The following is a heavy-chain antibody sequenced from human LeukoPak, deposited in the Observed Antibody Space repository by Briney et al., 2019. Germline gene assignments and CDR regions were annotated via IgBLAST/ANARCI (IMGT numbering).Heavy chain of an antibody. D-gene: IGHD5-24*01. CDR3: ASRLMVEMSTYFDY. V-gene: IGHV1-69*13. Sequence: ASVKGSCKASGYTFTGYYMHWVRKAPGQGLEWMGGISHIFGSANYAQKFQGRVTITADESTTTAYMELSSLRSEDTAMYYCASRLMVEMSTYFDYWGQGTLVTVSS. CDR1: GYTFTGYY. CDR2: ISHIFGSA. J-gene: IGHJ4*02.